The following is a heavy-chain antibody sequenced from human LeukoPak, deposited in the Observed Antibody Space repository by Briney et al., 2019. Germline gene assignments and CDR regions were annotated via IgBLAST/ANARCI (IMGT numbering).Heavy chain of an antibody. V-gene: IGHV4-34*01. CDR1: GGSFSGYY. CDR2: INHTGGT. J-gene: IGHJ4*02. Sequence: SETLSLTCGVYGGSFSGYYWVWIRQPPGKGLEWIGEINHTGGTNYNPSLKGRVTISLDTSKNEFSLRLSSVTAADTAVYYCARGDGPTGEDRYSDYWGQGTLVTVSS. CDR3: ARGDGPTGEDRYSDY. D-gene: IGHD7-27*01.